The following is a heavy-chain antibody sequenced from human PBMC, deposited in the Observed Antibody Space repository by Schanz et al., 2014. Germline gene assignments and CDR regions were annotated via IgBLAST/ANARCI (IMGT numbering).Heavy chain of an antibody. V-gene: IGHV1-18*01. Sequence: QVQLVQSGAEVRKPGASVKVSCKASGYTFISYGINWVRQAPGQGLEWMGWISAYNGNTNYAQKVQGRVTMTTDTSTGTAYMELTSLRFDDTAVYYCARDFSAYVGNYFDYWGQGTLVTVSS. CDR2: ISAYNGNT. CDR1: GYTFISYG. J-gene: IGHJ4*02. CDR3: ARDFSAYVGNYFDY. D-gene: IGHD5-12*01.